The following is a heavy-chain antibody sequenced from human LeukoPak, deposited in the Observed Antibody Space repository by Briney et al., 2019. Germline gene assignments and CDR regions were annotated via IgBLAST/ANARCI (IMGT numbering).Heavy chain of an antibody. Sequence: ASVKVSCKASGYTFTSYGISWVRQAPGQGLEWVGWISAYDGYTSYSQKLQDRVIMTTNASTTTAYLEVRSLRSDDTAVYYCARDHATYGSGGRYWGQGTPVTVSS. V-gene: IGHV1-18*01. CDR1: GYTFTSYG. CDR3: ARDHATYGSGGRY. J-gene: IGHJ4*02. D-gene: IGHD3-10*01. CDR2: ISAYDGYT.